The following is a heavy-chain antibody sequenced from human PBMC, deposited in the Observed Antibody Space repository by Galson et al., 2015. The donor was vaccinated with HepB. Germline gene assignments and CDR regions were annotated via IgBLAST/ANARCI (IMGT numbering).Heavy chain of an antibody. Sequence: SLRLSCAASGFTFSSYAMSWVRQAPGKGLEWVSAISGSGGSTYYADSVKGRFTISRDNSKNTLYLQMNSLRAEDTAVYYCAKGPGHSSGWSVYYYYGMDVWGQGTTVTVSS. CDR1: GFTFSSYA. V-gene: IGHV3-23*01. CDR2: ISGSGGST. CDR3: AKGPGHSSGWSVYYYYGMDV. D-gene: IGHD6-19*01. J-gene: IGHJ6*02.